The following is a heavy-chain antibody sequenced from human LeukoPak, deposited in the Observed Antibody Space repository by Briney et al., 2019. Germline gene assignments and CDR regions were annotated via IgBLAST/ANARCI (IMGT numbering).Heavy chain of an antibody. CDR2: ISISSTTI. V-gene: IGHV3-11*04. CDR1: GFTFSDYY. CDR3: ARELDFAMDY. Sequence: GGSLRLSCEASGFTFSDYYMTWIRQAPGKGLEWVSYISISSTTIYYADSVKGRFTISRDNAKNSLYLQMNSLRDEDTAVYYCARELDFAMDYWGQGTLVTVSS. J-gene: IGHJ4*02.